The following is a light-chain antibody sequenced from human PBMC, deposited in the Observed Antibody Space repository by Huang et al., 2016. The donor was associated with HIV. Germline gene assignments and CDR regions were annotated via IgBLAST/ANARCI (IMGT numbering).Light chain of an antibody. CDR2: AAS. V-gene: IGKV1-27*01. Sequence: DIQMTQSPASLSASTGVRVTLTCRASQDIGNFVAWFQQKPGQVPRLLIYAASMLQSGVPSRFSGRGSGTDFTLTITNFQPEDIATYYCQRYDSAPRAFGQGTKVDLK. CDR1: QDIGNF. J-gene: IGKJ1*01. CDR3: QRYDSAPRA.